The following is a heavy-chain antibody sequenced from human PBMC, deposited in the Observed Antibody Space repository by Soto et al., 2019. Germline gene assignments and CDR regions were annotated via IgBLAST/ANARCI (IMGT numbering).Heavy chain of an antibody. CDR2: MNSDGSTT. Sequence: GGSLRFSCAASGFTFGNSWMHWVRQAPGKGLEWVSRMNSDGSTTNYADSVKGRFTVSRDNAKYTLYLQMNSLRAEDTAVYYCATAEVDYWGPGTLVTVSS. CDR1: GFTFGNSW. J-gene: IGHJ4*02. CDR3: ATAEVDY. V-gene: IGHV3-74*01.